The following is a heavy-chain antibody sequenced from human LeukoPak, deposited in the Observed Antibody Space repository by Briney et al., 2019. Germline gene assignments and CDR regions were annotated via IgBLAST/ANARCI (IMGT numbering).Heavy chain of an antibody. V-gene: IGHV3-33*08. CDR2: IWYDGSNK. CDR3: ARDLAVAGTPAP. D-gene: IGHD6-19*01. Sequence: PGGSLRLSCAASGFTFSSYWMSWVRQPPGKGLEWVAVIWYDGSNKYYADSVKGRFTISRDNSKNTLYLQMNSLRAADTAVYYCARDLAVAGTPAPWGQGTLVTVSS. CDR1: GFTFSSYW. J-gene: IGHJ5*02.